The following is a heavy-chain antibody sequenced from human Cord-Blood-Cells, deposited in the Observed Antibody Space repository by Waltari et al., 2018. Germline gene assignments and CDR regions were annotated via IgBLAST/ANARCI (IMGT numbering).Heavy chain of an antibody. V-gene: IGHV1-69*01. CDR2: IIPIFGTE. D-gene: IGHD1-26*01. J-gene: IGHJ2*01. Sequence: QVQLVQSGAAVKKHGSSVKVSCKASGGTFSSYAISWVRTDPGQGLEWMGGIIPIFGTENYAQKFQGRVTITADESTSTAHMELSSLRSEDTAVYYCARDRASGSYWYFDLWGRGTLVTVSS. CDR3: ARDRASGSYWYFDL. CDR1: GGTFSSYA.